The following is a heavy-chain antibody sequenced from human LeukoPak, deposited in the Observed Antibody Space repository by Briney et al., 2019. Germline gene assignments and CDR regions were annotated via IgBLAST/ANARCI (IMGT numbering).Heavy chain of an antibody. CDR1: GGSFSGYY. J-gene: IGHJ4*02. CDR2: IDHSGST. V-gene: IGHV4-34*01. D-gene: IGHD5/OR15-5a*01. CDR3: ARACLADDVSPRRVFDY. Sequence: SETLSLTCAVYGGSFSGYYWSWIRQPPGKGLEWIGEIDHSGSTNYNPSLKSRVTISVDTSKNQFSLKLSSVTAADTAVYCCARACLADDVSPRRVFDYWGQGTLVTVSS.